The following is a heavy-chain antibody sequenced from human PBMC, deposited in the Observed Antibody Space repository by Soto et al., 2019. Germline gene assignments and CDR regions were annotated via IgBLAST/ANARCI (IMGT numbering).Heavy chain of an antibody. D-gene: IGHD1-26*01. Sequence: QVQLVESGGGVVQPGRSLRLSCAASGFTFSSYGMHWVRQAPGKGLEWVAVISYDGSNKYYADSVKGRFTISRDNSKNTLYLQMNSLRAEDTAVYYCAKDSAPVVDSGSYLDYWGQGTLVTVSS. CDR1: GFTFSSYG. CDR3: AKDSAPVVDSGSYLDY. J-gene: IGHJ4*02. CDR2: ISYDGSNK. V-gene: IGHV3-30*18.